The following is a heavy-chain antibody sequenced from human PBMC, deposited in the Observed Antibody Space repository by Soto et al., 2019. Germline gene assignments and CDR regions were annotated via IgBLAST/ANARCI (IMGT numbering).Heavy chain of an antibody. V-gene: IGHV4-34*01. Sequence: SETLSLTCAVYGGSFSGYYWSWIRQPPGKGLEWIGEINHSGSTNYNPSLKSRVTISVDTSKNQFSLKLSSVTAADTAVYYCARVPRGYSYGSDYWGQGTLVTVSS. J-gene: IGHJ4*02. D-gene: IGHD5-18*01. CDR2: INHSGST. CDR3: ARVPRGYSYGSDY. CDR1: GGSFSGYY.